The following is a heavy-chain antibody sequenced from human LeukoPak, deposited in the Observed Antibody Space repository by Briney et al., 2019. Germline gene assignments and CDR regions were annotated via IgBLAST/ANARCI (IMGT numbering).Heavy chain of an antibody. J-gene: IGHJ4*02. V-gene: IGHV4-61*02. CDR2: IYTSGST. Sequence: SQTLSLTCTVSGGSISSGSYYWSWIRQPAGKGLEWIGRIYTSGSTNYNPSLKSRVTISVDTSKNQFSLKLSSVTAADTAVYYCAREGPRIAAAGTFDYWGQGTLVTVSS. D-gene: IGHD6-13*01. CDR3: AREGPRIAAAGTFDY. CDR1: GGSISSGSYY.